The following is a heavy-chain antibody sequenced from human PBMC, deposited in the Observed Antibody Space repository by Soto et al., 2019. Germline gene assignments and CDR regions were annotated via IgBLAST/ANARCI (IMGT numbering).Heavy chain of an antibody. D-gene: IGHD6-6*01. CDR2: IYYSGRT. CDR1: GGTISSGDYH. V-gene: IGHV4-30-4*08. CDR3: ARERPDGARLDP. Sequence: SQTQPLPCTVFGGTISSGDYHRSWISQPPGKGLEWIGDIYYSGRTYYNPSLKRRVTISVDTSKNQFSLKLSSVTAADTAVYYCARERPDGARLDPWGQGTLVTVSS. J-gene: IGHJ5*02.